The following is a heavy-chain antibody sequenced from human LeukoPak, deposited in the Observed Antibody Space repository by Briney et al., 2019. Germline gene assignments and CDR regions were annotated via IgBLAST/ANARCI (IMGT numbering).Heavy chain of an antibody. J-gene: IGHJ3*02. D-gene: IGHD5-24*01. CDR3: ARDGYNAPTDAFDI. CDR1: GYTFTGYY. Sequence: ASVKVSCKASGYTFTGYYMHWVRQAPGQGLEWMGWINPNSGGTNYAQKFQGRVTMTRDTSISTAHMELSRLRSDDTAVYYCARDGYNAPTDAFDIWGQGTMVTVSS. CDR2: INPNSGGT. V-gene: IGHV1-2*02.